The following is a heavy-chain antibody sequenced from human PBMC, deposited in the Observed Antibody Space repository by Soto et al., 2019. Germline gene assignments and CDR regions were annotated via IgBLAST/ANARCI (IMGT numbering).Heavy chain of an antibody. CDR1: GGPLISYA. CDR3: ATDLTRGVESQ. CDR2: IIPIFGTA. D-gene: IGHD3-10*01. J-gene: IGHJ4*02. V-gene: IGHV1-69*01. Sequence: VKVACKASGGPLISYASIWVRQAPGQGLEWMGGIIPIFGTANYAQKFQGRVTITADESTSTAYMELSSLRSEDTAVYYCATDLTRGVESQWGQRTLVTVSS.